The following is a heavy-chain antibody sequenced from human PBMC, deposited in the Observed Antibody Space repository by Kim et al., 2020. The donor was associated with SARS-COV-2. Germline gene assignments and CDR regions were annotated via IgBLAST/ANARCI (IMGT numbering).Heavy chain of an antibody. Sequence: SETLSLTCTVYGGSFSGYYWSWIRQPPGKGLEWIGEINHSGSTNYNPSLKSRVTISVDTSKNQFSLKLSSVTAADTAVYYCARGGNSGSYYGGEYFQHWGQGTLVTVSS. CDR1: GGSFSGYY. D-gene: IGHD1-26*01. J-gene: IGHJ1*01. CDR2: INHSGST. V-gene: IGHV4-34*01. CDR3: ARGGNSGSYYGGEYFQH.